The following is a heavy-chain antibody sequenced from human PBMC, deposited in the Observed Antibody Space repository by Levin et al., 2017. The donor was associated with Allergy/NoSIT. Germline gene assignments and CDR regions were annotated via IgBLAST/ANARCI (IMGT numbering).Heavy chain of an antibody. V-gene: IGHV3-23*01. CDR1: GFTFNNYA. Sequence: GESLKISCAASGFTFNNYAMSWVRQAPGKGLEWVSTISGSGDSTYYADSVKGRFTISRDNSKNTLNLHMNTLRAEDTAVYYCAKRDLPGARLGELAFLIDYWGQGTLVTVSS. CDR2: ISGSGDST. CDR3: AKRDLPGARLGELAFLIDY. J-gene: IGHJ4*02. D-gene: IGHD3-16*01.